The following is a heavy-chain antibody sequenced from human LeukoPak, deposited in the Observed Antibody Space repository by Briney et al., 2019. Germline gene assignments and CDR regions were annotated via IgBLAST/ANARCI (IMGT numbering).Heavy chain of an antibody. CDR3: ARDCQGAIDY. Sequence: ASVKVSCKASGGTFSSYAISWVRQAPGQGLEWMGGIIPIFGTANYAQKFQGRVTITADESTSTAYMELSRLRSDDTAVYYCARDCQGAIDYWGQGTLVTVSS. D-gene: IGHD1-26*01. V-gene: IGHV1-69*13. J-gene: IGHJ4*02. CDR1: GGTFSSYA. CDR2: IIPIFGTA.